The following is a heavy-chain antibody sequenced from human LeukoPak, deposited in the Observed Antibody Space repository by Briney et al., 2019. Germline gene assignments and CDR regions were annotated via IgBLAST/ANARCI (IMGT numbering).Heavy chain of an antibody. Sequence: SETLSLTCTVSGGSISSYYWTWIRQPPGKGLEWIGYIYYSGSTYYSGSTNYNPSLKSRVTISVDTSKNQFSLKLSSVTAADTAVYYCATLTGPHSSSWGNNWFDPWGQGTLVTVSS. J-gene: IGHJ5*02. D-gene: IGHD6-13*01. CDR2: IYYSGSTYYSGST. V-gene: IGHV4-59*01. CDR3: ATLTGPHSSSWGNNWFDP. CDR1: GGSISSYY.